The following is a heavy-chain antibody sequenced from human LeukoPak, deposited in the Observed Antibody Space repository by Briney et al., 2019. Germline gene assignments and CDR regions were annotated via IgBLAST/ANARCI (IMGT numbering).Heavy chain of an antibody. D-gene: IGHD4-17*01. Sequence: SETLSLTCAVSGGSISSRNWWSWVRQPPGKGLEWIGEIYHSGSTNYNPSLKTRVTISVDKSKNQFSLKLSSVTAADAAVYYCARASHDYGDYSHFDYWGQGTLVTVSS. J-gene: IGHJ4*02. CDR1: GGSISSRNW. V-gene: IGHV4-4*02. CDR2: IYHSGST. CDR3: ARASHDYGDYSHFDY.